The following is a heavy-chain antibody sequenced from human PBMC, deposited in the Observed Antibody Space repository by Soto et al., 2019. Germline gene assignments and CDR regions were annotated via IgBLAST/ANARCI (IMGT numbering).Heavy chain of an antibody. J-gene: IGHJ5*01. CDR3: AKDPGSTRCHVVCWFDS. CDR2: ITASGDNT. V-gene: IGHV3-23*01. CDR1: GFTFSNYA. Sequence: EVQLLESGGGLVQPGGSLRLSCTASGFTFSNYAMSWVRQAPGKGLEWVSGITASGDNTYYADSVKGRFTISRDNSKNTLYLQMNSLRAEDTAFYHCAKDPGSTRCHVVCWFDSWGQGTLVTVSS. D-gene: IGHD2-2*01.